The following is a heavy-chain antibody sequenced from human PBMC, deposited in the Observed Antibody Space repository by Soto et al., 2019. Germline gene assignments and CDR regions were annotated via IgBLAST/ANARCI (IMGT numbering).Heavy chain of an antibody. D-gene: IGHD3-22*01. J-gene: IGHJ3*02. CDR1: GGSISSYY. CDR2: IYYSGST. Sequence: SETLSLTCTVSGGSISSYYWSWIRQPPGKGLEWIGYIYYSGSTNYNPSLKSRVTISVDTSKNQFSLKLSSVTAADTAVYDCARDYYDSSGYYGLDAFDIWGQGTMVTVSS. V-gene: IGHV4-59*01. CDR3: ARDYYDSSGYYGLDAFDI.